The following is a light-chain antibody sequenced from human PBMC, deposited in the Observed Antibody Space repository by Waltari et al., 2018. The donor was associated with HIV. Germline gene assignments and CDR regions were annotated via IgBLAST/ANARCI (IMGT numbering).Light chain of an antibody. CDR1: SSDVGGYNY. V-gene: IGLV2-14*01. J-gene: IGLJ1*01. CDR2: EVS. CDR3: SSFTSNSTLV. Sequence: QSALTQPASVSGSPGQSITISCPGTSSDVGGYNYFSWYQQHPGKAPKLMIYEVSNRPSGVSNRFSGSKSGNTASLTISGLQAEDEADYYCSSFTSNSTLVFGTGTKVTVL.